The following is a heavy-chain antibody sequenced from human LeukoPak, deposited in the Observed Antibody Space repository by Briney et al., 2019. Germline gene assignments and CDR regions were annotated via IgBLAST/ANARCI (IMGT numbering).Heavy chain of an antibody. CDR1: GYSFTSYW. CDR2: IYPGDSDT. CDR3: ARMIQLWSNYFDY. J-gene: IGHJ4*02. V-gene: IGHV5-51*01. Sequence: GESLKISCEGSGYSFTSYWIGWVRQMPGKGLEWMGIIYPGDSDTRYSPSFQGQVTISADKSISTAYLQWSSLKASDTAMYYCARMIQLWSNYFDYWGQGTLVTVSS. D-gene: IGHD5-18*01.